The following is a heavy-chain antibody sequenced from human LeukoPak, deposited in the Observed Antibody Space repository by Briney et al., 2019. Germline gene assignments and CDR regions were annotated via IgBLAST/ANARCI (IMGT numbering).Heavy chain of an antibody. V-gene: IGHV3-23*01. CDR3: AAPTTITSWLIDY. D-gene: IGHD2-2*01. CDR1: GFTFSNYA. Sequence: GESLTLSCAVSGFTFSNYAMNWVRQAPGKGLEWVSTIFGCGRSTYYADSVKGRLTISRDNSKNTLYLRMNSLRAEDTAIYYCAAPTTITSWLIDYWGEGTLVSVSS. J-gene: IGHJ4*02. CDR2: IFGCGRST.